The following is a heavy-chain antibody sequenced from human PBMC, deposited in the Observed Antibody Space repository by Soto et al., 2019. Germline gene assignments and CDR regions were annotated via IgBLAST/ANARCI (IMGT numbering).Heavy chain of an antibody. D-gene: IGHD4-4*01. CDR3: AREGINNYNEYYFDS. V-gene: IGHV3-21*01. Sequence: GGSMRLSCAASAFTFSTYSINWLRQAPRKGLEWVSSISGSGNSTHYADFLRGRFTISRDTAKTSLYLQMNSLRAEDTAVYYCAREGINNYNEYYFDSWGQGTVVTVSS. CDR1: AFTFSTYS. CDR2: ISGSGNST. J-gene: IGHJ4*02.